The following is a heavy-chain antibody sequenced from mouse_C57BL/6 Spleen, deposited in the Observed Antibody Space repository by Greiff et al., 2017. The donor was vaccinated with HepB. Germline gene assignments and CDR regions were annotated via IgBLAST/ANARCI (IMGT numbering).Heavy chain of an antibody. CDR3: ARGDYYGSHWYFDV. CDR2: FHPYNDDT. Sequence: VQLQESGAELVKPGASVKMSCKASGYTFTTYPIEWMKQNHGKSLEWIGNFHPYNDDTKYNEKFKGKATLTVEKSSSTVYLELSRLTSDDSAVYYCARGDYYGSHWYFDVWGTGTTVTVSS. V-gene: IGHV1-47*01. D-gene: IGHD1-1*01. J-gene: IGHJ1*03. CDR1: GYTFTTYP.